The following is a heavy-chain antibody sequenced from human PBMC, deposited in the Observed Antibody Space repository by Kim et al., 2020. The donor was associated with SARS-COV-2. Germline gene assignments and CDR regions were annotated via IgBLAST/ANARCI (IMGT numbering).Heavy chain of an antibody. D-gene: IGHD6-13*01. CDR3: AKDLGIAAAGNLNY. J-gene: IGHJ4*02. Sequence: ADSVEGRFTVSRDNPRNTLYLQMNRLRAEDTAVYYCAKDLGIAAAGNLNYWGQGTLVTVSS. V-gene: IGHV3-23*01.